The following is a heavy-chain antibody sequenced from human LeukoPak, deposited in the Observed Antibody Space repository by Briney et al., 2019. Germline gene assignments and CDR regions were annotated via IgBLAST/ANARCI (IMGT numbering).Heavy chain of an antibody. V-gene: IGHV4-59*01. CDR3: AGGIGYATSPADH. CDR2: IHDTRGT. CDR1: GGSMKNYY. D-gene: IGHD6-13*01. J-gene: IGHJ5*02. Sequence: SETLSLTCTVSGGSMKNYYWSWIRQPPGKGLEWIGYIHDTRGTNYNPYLKTRVTMSLDTSKNHFSLSLNSVTAADTAVYFCAGGIGYATSPADHLGQGTLVIVSS.